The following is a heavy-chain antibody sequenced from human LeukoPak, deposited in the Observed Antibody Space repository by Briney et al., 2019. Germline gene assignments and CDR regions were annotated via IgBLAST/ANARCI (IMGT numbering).Heavy chain of an antibody. Sequence: GVSLTLSCAASGFTFSSYAMSWVRQAPGEWLEWVSSISGSGGSTYYADCVKGRFTISRGNSKNTLYLQTNSLRDEDTDVYYCAKDRDRDGTYFDYWGQGTLVTVSS. J-gene: IGHJ4*02. D-gene: IGHD1-1*01. CDR2: ISGSGGST. V-gene: IGHV3-23*01. CDR3: AKDRDRDGTYFDY. CDR1: GFTFSSYA.